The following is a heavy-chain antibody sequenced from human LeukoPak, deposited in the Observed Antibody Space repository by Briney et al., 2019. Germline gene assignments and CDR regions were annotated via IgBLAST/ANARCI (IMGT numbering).Heavy chain of an antibody. CDR3: ARGRPYHNDY. CDR1: GFIFSDYN. Sequence: GGSLRLSCEASGFIFSDYNMNWVRQAPGKGLEWLSFIDSSSSTIYYADSVKGRFAISRDNAKNSVYLQMNSLRAEDTAVYYCARGRPYHNDYWGQGTLVTVSS. V-gene: IGHV3-48*04. J-gene: IGHJ4*02. CDR2: IDSSSSTI. D-gene: IGHD6-6*01.